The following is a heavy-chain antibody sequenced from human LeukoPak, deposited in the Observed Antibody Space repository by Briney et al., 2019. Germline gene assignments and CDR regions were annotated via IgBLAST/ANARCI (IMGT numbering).Heavy chain of an antibody. CDR3: ARDPYYGSNSRYYYYYGMDV. V-gene: IGHV3-21*01. J-gene: IGHJ6*02. CDR1: GFTFSSYS. CDR2: ISSSGSYI. Sequence: GGSLRLSCVASGFTFSSYSMNWVRQAPGKGLEWVSSISSSGSYIYYADSVKGRFTISRDNAKNSLYLQINSLKAEDRAVYYCARDPYYGSNSRYYYYYGMDVWGQGTTVTVSS. D-gene: IGHD4-23*01.